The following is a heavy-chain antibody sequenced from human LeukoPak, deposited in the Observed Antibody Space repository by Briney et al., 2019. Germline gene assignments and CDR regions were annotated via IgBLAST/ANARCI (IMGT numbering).Heavy chain of an antibody. V-gene: IGHV4-31*03. D-gene: IGHD4/OR15-4a*01. CDR3: ARADWRGTNSRDAFDI. CDR1: GGSISSGGDY. J-gene: IGHJ3*02. CDR2: ISYSGST. Sequence: KPSETLSLTCTVSGGSISSGGDYWSWIRHLPGKGLEGIGYISYSGSTYYSPSLKSRITISLDTSKNQFSLALSSVTAADTAVYYCARADWRGTNSRDAFDIWGLGTVVTVSS.